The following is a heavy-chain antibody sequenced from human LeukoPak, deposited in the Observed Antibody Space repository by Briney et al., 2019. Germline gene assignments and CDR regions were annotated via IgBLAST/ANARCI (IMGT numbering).Heavy chain of an antibody. CDR3: ARDRSSGWRLNYYFYYMDV. D-gene: IGHD6-19*01. J-gene: IGHJ6*03. CDR1: GGSISSYY. Sequence: PSETLSLTCTVSGGSISSYYWSWIRQPPGKGLEWIGYSYYSGSTNYNPSLKSRVTISVDTSKNQFSLKLSSVTAADTAVYYCARDRSSGWRLNYYFYYMDVWGKGTTVTVSS. CDR2: SYYSGST. V-gene: IGHV4-59*01.